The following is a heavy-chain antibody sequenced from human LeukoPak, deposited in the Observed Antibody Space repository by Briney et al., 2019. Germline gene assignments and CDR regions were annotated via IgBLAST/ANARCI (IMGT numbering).Heavy chain of an antibody. CDR2: IYPGDSDT. D-gene: IGHD3-10*01. V-gene: IGHV5-51*01. Sequence: GESLKISCKGSGYSFTTYWIGWVRQMPGKGLEWMGIIYPGDSDTRYSPSFQGQVTISADKSFSTAYLQWSGLKASDTAMYYCARRDGFGAIDFAFDIWGQGTMVTVSS. J-gene: IGHJ3*02. CDR1: GYSFTTYW. CDR3: ARRDGFGAIDFAFDI.